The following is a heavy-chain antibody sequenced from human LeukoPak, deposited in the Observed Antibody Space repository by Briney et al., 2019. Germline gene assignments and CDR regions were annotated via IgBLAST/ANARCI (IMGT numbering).Heavy chain of an antibody. Sequence: PSETLSLTCTVSGGSISNYYWSWIRQPPGKGLEWIGYIYYSGSTNYNPSLKSRVTISVDTSKNQFSLKLSSVTAADTAVYYCARTSIVGATPFDYWGQGTLVTVSS. CDR2: IYYSGST. J-gene: IGHJ4*02. V-gene: IGHV4-59*01. D-gene: IGHD1-26*01. CDR3: ARTSIVGATPFDY. CDR1: GGSISNYY.